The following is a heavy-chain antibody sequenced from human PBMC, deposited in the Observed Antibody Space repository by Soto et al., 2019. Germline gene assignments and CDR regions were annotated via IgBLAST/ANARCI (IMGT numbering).Heavy chain of an antibody. CDR2: IIPIFGTA. V-gene: IGHV1-69*13. D-gene: IGHD1-26*01. Sequence: SVKVSCKASGGTFSSYAISWVRQAPGQGLEWMGGIIPIFGTANCAQKFQGRVTITADESTSTAYMELSSLRSEDTAVYYCARFPFYSGSYNYYYGMDVWGQGTTVTVSS. J-gene: IGHJ6*02. CDR3: ARFPFYSGSYNYYYGMDV. CDR1: GGTFSSYA.